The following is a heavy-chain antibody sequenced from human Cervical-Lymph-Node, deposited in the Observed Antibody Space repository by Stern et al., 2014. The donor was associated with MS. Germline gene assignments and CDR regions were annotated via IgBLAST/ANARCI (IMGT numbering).Heavy chain of an antibody. V-gene: IGHV1-69*01. Sequence: VQLVQSGAEVKKPGSSVKVSCKASGGAINSFDISWVRQAPGQGPEWLVALIPILGTANFAQKFQGRVSFTADDSTNTAYMELSSLRSDDTAVYYCARHQAGIAGNWGQGTLVIVSS. CDR2: LIPILGTA. J-gene: IGHJ4*02. CDR1: GGAINSFD. D-gene: IGHD6-13*01. CDR3: ARHQAGIAGN.